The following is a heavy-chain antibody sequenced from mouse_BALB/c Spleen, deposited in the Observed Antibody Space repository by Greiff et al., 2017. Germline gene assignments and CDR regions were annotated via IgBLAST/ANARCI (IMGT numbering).Heavy chain of an antibody. V-gene: IGHV5-6-5*01. D-gene: IGHD1-1*01. Sequence: EVHLVESGGGLVKPGGSLKLSCAASGFTFSSYAMSWVRQTPEKRLEWVASISSGGSTYYPDSVKGRFTISRDNARNILYLQMSSLRSEDTAMYYCASHYYGFAYWGQGTLVTVSA. CDR2: ISSGGST. J-gene: IGHJ3*01. CDR1: GFTFSSYA. CDR3: ASHYYGFAY.